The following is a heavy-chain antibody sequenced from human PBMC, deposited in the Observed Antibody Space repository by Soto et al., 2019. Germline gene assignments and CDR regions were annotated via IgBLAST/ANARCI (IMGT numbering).Heavy chain of an antibody. D-gene: IGHD6-13*01. J-gene: IGHJ5*02. Sequence: SETLSLTCSVSGGSINSGAYYWSWIRHYPGKGREWIGYIHYTGRTYYNPSLESRATISVDTSKKHFSLKPSSVTAADTAVYYCARVSATGTRWFDPWGQGTLVTVSS. CDR1: GGSINSGAYY. CDR3: ARVSATGTRWFDP. V-gene: IGHV4-31*03. CDR2: IHYTGRT.